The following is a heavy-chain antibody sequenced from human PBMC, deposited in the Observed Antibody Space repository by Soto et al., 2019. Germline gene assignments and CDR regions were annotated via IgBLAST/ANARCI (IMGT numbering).Heavy chain of an antibody. CDR2: INAGNGNT. J-gene: IGHJ3*02. D-gene: IGHD6-6*01. V-gene: IGHV1-3*01. CDR3: ARTQHYSSSSDAFDI. CDR1: GYTFTSYA. Sequence: QVQLVQSGAEVKKPGASVKVSCKASGYTFTSYAMHWVRQAPGQRLEWMGGINAGNGNTKYSQKFQGRVIITRDTSASTAYMELSSLRSEDTAVYYCARTQHYSSSSDAFDIWGQGTMVTVSS.